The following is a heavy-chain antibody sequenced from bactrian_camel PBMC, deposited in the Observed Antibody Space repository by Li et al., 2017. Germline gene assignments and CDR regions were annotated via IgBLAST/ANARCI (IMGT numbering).Heavy chain of an antibody. CDR1: GYSYSMYC. CDR2: MEIGGDDT. CDR3: AASGSRYSHGCTDFVY. V-gene: IGHV3S40*01. J-gene: IGHJ6*01. Sequence: EVQLVESGGGSVRPGGSLSLSCVASGYSYSMYCLTWFRQSPGKEREGVVAMEIGGDDTYYSDSVKGRFTISRDSARSTLYLQMNSLKPEDTAMYYCAASGSRYSHGCTDFVYWGQGTQVTVS. D-gene: IGHD6*01.